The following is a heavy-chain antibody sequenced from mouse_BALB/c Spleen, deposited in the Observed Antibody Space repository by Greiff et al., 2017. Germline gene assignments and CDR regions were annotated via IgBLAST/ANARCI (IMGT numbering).Heavy chain of an antibody. D-gene: IGHD1-1*01. Sequence: LVESGAELVKPGASVKLSCTASGFNIKDTYMHWVKQRPEQGLEWIGRIDPANGNTKYDPKFQGKATITADTSSNTAYLQLSSLTSEDTAVYYCARDYYGRPFAYWGQGTLVTVSA. J-gene: IGHJ3*01. CDR2: IDPANGNT. V-gene: IGHV14-3*02. CDR3: ARDYYGRPFAY. CDR1: GFNIKDTY.